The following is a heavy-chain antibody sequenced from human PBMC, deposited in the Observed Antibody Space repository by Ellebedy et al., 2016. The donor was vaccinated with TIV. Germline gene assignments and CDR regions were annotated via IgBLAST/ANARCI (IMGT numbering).Heavy chain of an antibody. CDR2: IYYSGST. J-gene: IGHJ3*02. CDR1: GCSISTYY. D-gene: IGHD3-22*01. V-gene: IGHV4-59*01. Sequence: MPSETLSLTCTVSGCSISTYYWSWIRQPPGKGLKWIGSIYYSGSTKYNPSLKSRVTMSVDTSKKQFSLNLSSVTAADTAVYYCATSYDSSGYYDDDAFDIWGQGTMVTVSS. CDR3: ATSYDSSGYYDDDAFDI.